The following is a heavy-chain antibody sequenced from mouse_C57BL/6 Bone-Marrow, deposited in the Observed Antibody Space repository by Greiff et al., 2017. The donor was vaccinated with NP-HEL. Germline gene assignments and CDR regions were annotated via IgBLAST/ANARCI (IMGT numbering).Heavy chain of an antibody. V-gene: IGHV1-15*01. Sequence: QVQLQQSGAELVRPGASVTLSCKASGYTFTDYEMHWVKQTPVHGLEWIGAIDPETGGTAYNQKFKGKAILTADKSSSTAYIELRSLTSEDSAVYYCTREAFYDGYYYFDYWGQGTTLTVSS. D-gene: IGHD2-3*01. CDR1: GYTFTDYE. J-gene: IGHJ2*01. CDR2: IDPETGGT. CDR3: TREAFYDGYYYFDY.